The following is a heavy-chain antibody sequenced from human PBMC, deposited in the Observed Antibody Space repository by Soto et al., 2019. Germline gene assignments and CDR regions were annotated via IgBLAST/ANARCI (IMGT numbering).Heavy chain of an antibody. CDR3: ATSYGSGSRPFDN. CDR1: GDTFNFYT. D-gene: IGHD3-10*01. Sequence: QVQLVQSGAEVKKPGSSVRVSCKASGDTFNFYTIHWVRQAPGQGLEWLGRIIPMVGMSNYAQRFQGRVTMIADKSTSTVYIQLSSLRSEDTALYYCATSYGSGSRPFDNWGQGTLVSVSS. V-gene: IGHV1-69*02. J-gene: IGHJ5*02. CDR2: IIPMVGMS.